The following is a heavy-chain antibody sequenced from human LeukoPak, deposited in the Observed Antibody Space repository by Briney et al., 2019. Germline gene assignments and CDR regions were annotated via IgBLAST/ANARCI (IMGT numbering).Heavy chain of an antibody. CDR2: IIPIFGTA. J-gene: IGHJ4*02. CDR3: ARGAGKYIDSSLDY. D-gene: IGHD3-10*01. V-gene: IGHV1-69*13. CDR1: GGTSSSYA. Sequence: SVKVSCKASGGTSSSYAISWVRQAPGQGLEWMGGIIPIFGTANYAQKFQGRVTITADESTTTAYMELSSLRSEDTAVYYCARGAGKYIDSSLDYWGQGTLVTVSS.